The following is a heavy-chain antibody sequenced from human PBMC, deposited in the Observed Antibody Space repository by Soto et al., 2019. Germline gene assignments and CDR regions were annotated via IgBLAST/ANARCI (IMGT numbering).Heavy chain of an antibody. D-gene: IGHD2-2*01. CDR3: ARDGDKYCSSTSCYLDV. CDR1: GYTFTSYY. Sequence: QVQLVQSGAEVKKPGASVKVSCKASGYTFTSYYMHWVRQAPGQGLEWRGIINPSGGSTSYAQKFQGGVTMTRDTPTSTVYMELSSLRSEDTAVYYCARDGDKYCSSTSCYLDVWGQGTTVTVSS. J-gene: IGHJ6*02. V-gene: IGHV1-46*01. CDR2: INPSGGST.